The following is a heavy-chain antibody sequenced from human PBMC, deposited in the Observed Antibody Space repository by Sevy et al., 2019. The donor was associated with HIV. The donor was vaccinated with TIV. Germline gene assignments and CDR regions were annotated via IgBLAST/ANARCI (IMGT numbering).Heavy chain of an antibody. D-gene: IGHD1-26*01. CDR3: ARVRVGARGNWFDP. CDR1: GFTFSSYA. CDR2: ISYDGSNK. V-gene: IGHV3-30-3*01. J-gene: IGHJ5*02. Sequence: WGSLRLSCAASGFTFSSYAMHWVRQAPGKGLEWVAVISYDGSNKYYAHSVKGRFTISRDNSKNTLYLQMNSLRAEDTAVYYCARVRVGARGNWFDPWGQGTLVTVSS.